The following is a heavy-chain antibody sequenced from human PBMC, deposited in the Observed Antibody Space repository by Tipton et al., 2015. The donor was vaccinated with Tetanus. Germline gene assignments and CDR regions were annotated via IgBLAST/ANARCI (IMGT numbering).Heavy chain of an antibody. J-gene: IGHJ3*02. CDR1: GGTFSSYA. V-gene: IGHV1-69*01. D-gene: IGHD3-22*01. CDR2: IIPIFGTA. Sequence: QVQLVQSGAEVKKPGSSVKVSCKASGGTFSSYAISWVRQAPGQGLEWMGGIIPIFGTANYAQKFQGRVTITADESTSTAYMELSSLRSEDTAVHYCAARGLGYDSSGYPRNPRDAFDIWGQGTMVTVSS. CDR3: AARGLGYDSSGYPRNPRDAFDI.